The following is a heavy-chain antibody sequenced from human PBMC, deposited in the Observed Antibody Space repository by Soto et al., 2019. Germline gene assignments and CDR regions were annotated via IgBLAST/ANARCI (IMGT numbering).Heavy chain of an antibody. J-gene: IGHJ6*02. CDR2: IYYSGST. D-gene: IGHD2-2*01. CDR1: GGSISSGDYY. Sequence: SETLSLTCTVSGGSISSGDYYWSWIRQPPGKGLEWIGYIYYSGSTYYNPSLKSRVTISVDTSKNQFSLKLSSVTAADTAVYCCARLVVPAAMHYCYGMDVWGQGTTVTVSS. CDR3: ARLVVPAAMHYCYGMDV. V-gene: IGHV4-30-4*01.